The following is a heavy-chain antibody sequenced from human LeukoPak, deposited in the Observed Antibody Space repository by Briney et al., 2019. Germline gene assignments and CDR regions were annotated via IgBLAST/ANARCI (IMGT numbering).Heavy chain of an antibody. CDR2: ISYDGSNK. CDR1: GFTFSSYA. V-gene: IGHV3-30*04. D-gene: IGHD2-15*01. J-gene: IGHJ4*02. Sequence: GGSLRLSCAASGFTFSSYAMHWVRQAPGKGLEWVALISYDGSNKYYADSVKGRFTISRDNSKNTLYLQMNSLRAEDTAVYYCAREVVVVAATPISFDYWGQGTLVTVSS. CDR3: AREVVVVAATPISFDY.